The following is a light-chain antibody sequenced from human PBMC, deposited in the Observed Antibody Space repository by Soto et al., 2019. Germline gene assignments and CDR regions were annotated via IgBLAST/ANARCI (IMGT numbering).Light chain of an antibody. V-gene: IGLV2-14*01. J-gene: IGLJ2*01. CDR2: EVS. CDR1: SSDVGGYNY. Sequence: QSALTQPASVSGSPGQSITISCTGTSSDVGGYNYVSWYQQHPGKAPKLMIYEVSNRPSGVSNRFSGSKSGNTASLTISGLQAEYEADYYCTSYTSSSTLVLGGGTKVTVL. CDR3: TSYTSSSTLV.